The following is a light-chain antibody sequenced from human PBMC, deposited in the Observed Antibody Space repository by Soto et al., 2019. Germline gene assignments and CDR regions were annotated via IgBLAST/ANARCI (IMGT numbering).Light chain of an antibody. J-gene: IGKJ4*01. CDR2: GAS. V-gene: IGKV3-15*01. Sequence: EIVMTQSSAILSVSPGERATLSCRASQSVSSNLAWYQQKRGQAPRLLIYGASTRATGIPARFSGSGSETEFTLTISSLQSEDFAVYYCQQYKNWPLTFGGGTKVDI. CDR3: QQYKNWPLT. CDR1: QSVSSN.